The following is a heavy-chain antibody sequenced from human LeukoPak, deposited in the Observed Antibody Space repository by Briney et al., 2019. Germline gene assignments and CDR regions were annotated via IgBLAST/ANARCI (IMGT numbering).Heavy chain of an antibody. D-gene: IGHD1-26*01. CDR1: GGSFSDYY. CDR2: INHSGST. CDR3: ARDREVGATGYYFDY. J-gene: IGHJ4*02. Sequence: PSETLSLTCGVYGGSFSDYYWSWIRQPPGKGLEWIGEINHSGSTNYNPSLKSRVTISVDTSKNQFSLKVNSVTAADTAVYYCARDREVGATGYYFDYWGQGTLVTVSS. V-gene: IGHV4-34*01.